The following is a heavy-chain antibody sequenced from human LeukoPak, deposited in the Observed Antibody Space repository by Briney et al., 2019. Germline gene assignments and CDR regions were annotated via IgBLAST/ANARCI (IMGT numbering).Heavy chain of an antibody. CDR3: ARDFGGFWSGYYVPPDY. V-gene: IGHV3-23*01. D-gene: IGHD3-3*01. CDR1: GFTFNNYV. Sequence: PGGSLRLSCTASGFTFNNYVMSWVRQAPGKGLEWVSSIKISGYADYADSVKGRFTISRDNSKNTLYLQMNSLRVEDTAVYYCARDFGGFWSGYYVPPDYWGQGTLVTVSS. CDR2: IKISGYA. J-gene: IGHJ4*02.